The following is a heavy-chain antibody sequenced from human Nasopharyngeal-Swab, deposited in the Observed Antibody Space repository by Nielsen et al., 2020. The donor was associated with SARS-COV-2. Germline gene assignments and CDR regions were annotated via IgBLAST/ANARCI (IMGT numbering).Heavy chain of an antibody. CDR2: IWYDGSNK. J-gene: IGHJ4*02. D-gene: IGHD5-12*01. CDR1: GFTFSSYG. V-gene: IGHV3-33*01. Sequence: GESLKISCAASGFTFSSYGMHWVRQAPGKGLEWVAVIWYDGSNKYYADSVKGRFTISRDNSKNTLYLQMNSLRAEDTAVYYCARDSVSGYGHGYWGQGTLVTVSS. CDR3: ARDSVSGYGHGY.